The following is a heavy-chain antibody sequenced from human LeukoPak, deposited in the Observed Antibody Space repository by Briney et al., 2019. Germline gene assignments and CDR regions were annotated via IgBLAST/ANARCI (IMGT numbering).Heavy chain of an antibody. CDR1: GYSFTSYW. J-gene: IGHJ4*02. Sequence: RHGESLKISCKGSGYSFTSYWIGWVRQMPGKGLEWMGIIYPGDSDTRYSPSFQGQVTISADKSISTAYLQWSSLKASDTAMYYCARQTGGDSSSFQTYYFDYWGQGTLVTVSS. CDR3: ARQTGGDSSSFQTYYFDY. V-gene: IGHV5-51*01. D-gene: IGHD6-6*01. CDR2: IYPGDSDT.